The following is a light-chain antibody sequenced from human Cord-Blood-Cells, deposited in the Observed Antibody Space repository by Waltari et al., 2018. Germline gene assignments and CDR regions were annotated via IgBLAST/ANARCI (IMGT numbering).Light chain of an antibody. V-gene: IGLV2-14*01. CDR1: SSDVGGYNY. CDR3: ISYTSSSTHVV. J-gene: IGLJ2*01. CDR2: DVS. Sequence: QSALTQPASVSGSPGQSITISCTGTSSDVGGYNYVSWYQQHPGKAPKLMIYDVSNPPSGVSNRFSGSKSGNTASLSISGLRADDDADYYCISYTSSSTHVVFGGGTRLTVL.